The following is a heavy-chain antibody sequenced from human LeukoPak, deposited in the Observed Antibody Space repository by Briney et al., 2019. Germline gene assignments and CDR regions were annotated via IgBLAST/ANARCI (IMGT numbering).Heavy chain of an antibody. CDR1: GFTFSSYE. Sequence: HPGRSLRLSCAASGFTFSSYEMNWVRQAPGKGLEWVSYISSSGSTIYYADSVKGRFTISRDNSKNTLYLQMNSLRAEDTAVYYCARDRGLSTFDYWGQGTLVTVSS. CDR2: ISSSGSTI. J-gene: IGHJ4*02. CDR3: ARDRGLSTFDY. D-gene: IGHD3-10*01. V-gene: IGHV3-48*03.